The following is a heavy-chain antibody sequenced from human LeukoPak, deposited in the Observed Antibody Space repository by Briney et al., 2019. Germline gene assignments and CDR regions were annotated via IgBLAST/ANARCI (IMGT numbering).Heavy chain of an antibody. D-gene: IGHD6-19*01. CDR1: GYTFTSYD. Sequence: ASVTVSCKASGYTFTSYDINWVRQATGQGVEWMGWMNPNSGNTDYAQKFQGRVTMTRNTSISTAYMELSSLRSEDTAVYYCARSSYSSGWYPPYYFDYWGQGTLVTVSS. J-gene: IGHJ4*02. CDR3: ARSSYSSGWYPPYYFDY. V-gene: IGHV1-8*01. CDR2: MNPNSGNT.